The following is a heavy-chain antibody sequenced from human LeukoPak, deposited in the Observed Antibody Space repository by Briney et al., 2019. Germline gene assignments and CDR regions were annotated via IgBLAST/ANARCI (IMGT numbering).Heavy chain of an antibody. J-gene: IGHJ5*02. CDR2: IYCDGGGA. Sequence: GGALTLSCAASGIIFGKNRLHWVRQGPGKGRAGISRIYCDGGGAIYADSVKGRFTVSRDNAKNTLYLQMNGLRAEHTAVFCCAGDVPHNWFDTWGQGTLVTVSS. CDR1: GIIFGKNR. CDR3: AGDVPHNWFDT. V-gene: IGHV3-74*01.